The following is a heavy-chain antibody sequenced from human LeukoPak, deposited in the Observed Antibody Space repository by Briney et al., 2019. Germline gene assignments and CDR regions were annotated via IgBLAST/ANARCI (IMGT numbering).Heavy chain of an antibody. CDR2: IKQDGSEK. CDR1: GLTFSSYW. Sequence: PGGSLTLSCAAYGLTFSSYWMSWVRQAPGKGLEWVANIKQDGSEKYYVRSVKGRFTISRDNDKNSLYLQMNSLRAEETAVYYCARGGYGSGSYYNPGGAFDIWGQGTMVTVSS. D-gene: IGHD3-10*01. CDR3: ARGGYGSGSYYNPGGAFDI. V-gene: IGHV3-7*01. J-gene: IGHJ3*02.